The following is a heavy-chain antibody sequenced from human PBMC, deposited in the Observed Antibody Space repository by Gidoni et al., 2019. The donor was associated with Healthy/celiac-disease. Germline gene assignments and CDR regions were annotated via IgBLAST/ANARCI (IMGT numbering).Heavy chain of an antibody. D-gene: IGHD6-6*01. Sequence: EVQLLEPGGGLVQPGGSLRLAWAAAGFTFSSYAMSWVRQGPGKGLELCSAISGSGGSTYYADSGKGRFTISRDNSKNTLYLQMNSLRAEDTAVYYCAKQYSSSSYYYYYMDVWGKGTTVTVSS. CDR1: GFTFSSYA. J-gene: IGHJ6*03. CDR2: ISGSGGST. V-gene: IGHV3-23*01. CDR3: AKQYSSSSYYYYYMDV.